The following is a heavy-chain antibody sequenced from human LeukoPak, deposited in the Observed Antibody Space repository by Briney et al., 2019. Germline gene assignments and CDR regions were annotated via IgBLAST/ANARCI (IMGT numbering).Heavy chain of an antibody. D-gene: IGHD5-18*01. J-gene: IGHJ4*02. CDR3: ARDRVQLGASGFDY. CDR2: IYYSGST. V-gene: IGHV4-61*01. CDR1: GGSISSSSYY. Sequence: PSETLSLTCTVSGGSISSSSYYWGWIRQPPGKGLEWIGYIYYSGSTNYNPSLKSRVTISVDTSKNQFSLKLSSVTAADTAVYYCARDRVQLGASGFDYWGQGTLVTVSS.